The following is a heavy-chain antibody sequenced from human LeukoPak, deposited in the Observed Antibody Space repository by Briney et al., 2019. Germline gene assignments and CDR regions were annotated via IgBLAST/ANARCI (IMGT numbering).Heavy chain of an antibody. V-gene: IGHV3-9*01. Sequence: PGGSLRLSCAASGFTFDDYAMHWVRQAPGKGLEWVSGISWNSGSIGYADSVKGRFTISRDNAKNSLYLQMNSLRAGDTALYYCAEDESGSYPKAFDIWGQGTMVTVSS. CDR2: ISWNSGSI. D-gene: IGHD1-26*01. CDR3: AEDESGSYPKAFDI. J-gene: IGHJ3*02. CDR1: GFTFDDYA.